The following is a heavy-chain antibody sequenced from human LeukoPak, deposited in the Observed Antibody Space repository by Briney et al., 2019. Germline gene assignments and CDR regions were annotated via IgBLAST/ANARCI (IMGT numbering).Heavy chain of an antibody. CDR1: GYTFTSYG. Sequence: ASVRVSCKASGYTFTSYGISWVRQAPGQGLEWMGWISAYNGNTNYAQKFQGRVTMTRDTSISTAYMELSRLRSDDTAVYYCARVGYYGSGRNWFDPWGQGTLVTVSS. CDR3: ARVGYYGSGRNWFDP. CDR2: ISAYNGNT. D-gene: IGHD3-10*01. J-gene: IGHJ5*02. V-gene: IGHV1-18*01.